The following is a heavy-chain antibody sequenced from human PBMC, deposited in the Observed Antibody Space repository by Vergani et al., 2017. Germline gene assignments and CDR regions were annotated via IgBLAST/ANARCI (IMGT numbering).Heavy chain of an antibody. J-gene: IGHJ6*03. CDR3: ATPSVPYFYYCYTDV. CDR2: IYYSGST. D-gene: IGHD2-2*01. V-gene: IGHV4-31*03. CDR1: GGSISSGGYY. Sequence: QVQLQESGPGLVKPSQTLSLTCTVSGGSISSGGYYWSWIRQHPGKGLEWIGYIYYSGSTYYNPSLKSRVTISVDTSKNQFSLKLSSVTAADTAVYYCATPSVPYFYYCYTDVWGKGTTVTVSS.